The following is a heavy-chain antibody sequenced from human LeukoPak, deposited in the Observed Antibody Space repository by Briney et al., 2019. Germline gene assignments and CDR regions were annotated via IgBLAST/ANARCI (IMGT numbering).Heavy chain of an antibody. V-gene: IGHV6-1*01. Sequence: SQTLSLTCAISGDSVSSNSAAWNWIRQSPSRGLEWLGRTYYRSKWYNDYAVSVKSRITINPDTSKNQFSLQLNSVTPEDTAVYYCARDLSSSGWYPNYYHYYMDVWGKGTTVTISS. D-gene: IGHD6-19*01. CDR2: TYYRSKWYN. J-gene: IGHJ6*03. CDR1: GDSVSSNSAA. CDR3: ARDLSSSGWYPNYYHYYMDV.